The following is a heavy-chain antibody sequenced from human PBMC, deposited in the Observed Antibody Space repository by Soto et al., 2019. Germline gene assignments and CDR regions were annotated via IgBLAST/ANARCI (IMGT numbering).Heavy chain of an antibody. CDR1: GFTFSSYA. V-gene: IGHV3-23*01. CDR2: ISGSGGST. J-gene: IGHJ6*03. D-gene: IGHD6-6*01. CDR3: AKDLSSSSYYYYYMDV. Sequence: EVQLSESGGGLVQPGGSLRLSCAASGFTFSSYAMSWVRQAPGKGLEWVSAISGSGGSTYYADSVKGRFTISRDNSKNTLSLQMTSLRAEDTAVYYCAKDLSSSSYYYYYMDVWGKGTTVTVSS.